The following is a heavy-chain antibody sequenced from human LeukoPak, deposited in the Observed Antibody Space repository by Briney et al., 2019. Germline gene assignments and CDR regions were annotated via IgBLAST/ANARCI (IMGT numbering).Heavy chain of an antibody. Sequence: SVKVSCKASGYTFTGYYMHWVRQAPGQGLEWMGRIIPILGIANYAQKLQGRVTITADKSTSTAYMELSSLRSEDTAVYYCATYCSGGSCYPQTFDYWGQGTLVTVSS. CDR2: IIPILGIA. CDR3: ATYCSGGSCYPQTFDY. V-gene: IGHV1-69*02. D-gene: IGHD2-15*01. J-gene: IGHJ4*02. CDR1: GYTFTGYY.